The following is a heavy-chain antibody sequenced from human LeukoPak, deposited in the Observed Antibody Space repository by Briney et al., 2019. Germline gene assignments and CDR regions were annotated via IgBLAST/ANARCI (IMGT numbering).Heavy chain of an antibody. D-gene: IGHD5-24*01. V-gene: IGHV3-30*18. CDR2: ISYDGSDK. Sequence: GGSLRLSCPASGFTFSSCDMHWVRQAPGKGLEWVALISYDGSDKYYADSVRGRFTISRDNSKNTLYLQMNSLRTEDTAVYYCAKDQGMATILDYWGQGTLVTVSS. CDR3: AKDQGMATILDY. CDR1: GFTFSSCD. J-gene: IGHJ4*02.